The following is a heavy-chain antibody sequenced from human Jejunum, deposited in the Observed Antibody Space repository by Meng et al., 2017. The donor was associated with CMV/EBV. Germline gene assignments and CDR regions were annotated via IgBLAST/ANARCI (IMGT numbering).Heavy chain of an antibody. J-gene: IGHJ1*01. CDR3: ARPDPKGEYFQH. CDR1: GDSISFNTDS. Sequence: SGDSISFNTDSWGWIRQPPGKGLEWIANIYYSGRTDYNPSLKSRVSITADPSKNQLSLHLTSVTAADTAVYYCARPDPKGEYFQHWGQGTLVTVSS. D-gene: IGHD1-14*01. V-gene: IGHV4-39*07. CDR2: IYYSGRT.